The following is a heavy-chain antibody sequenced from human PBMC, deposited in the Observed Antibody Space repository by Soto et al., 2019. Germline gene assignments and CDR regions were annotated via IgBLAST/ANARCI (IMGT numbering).Heavy chain of an antibody. V-gene: IGHV3-66*01. CDR2: IYSGGST. Sequence: EVQLVESGGGLVQPGGSLRLSCAASGFTVSSNYMSWVRQAPGKGLEWVSVIYSGGSTYYADSVKGRFTISRDNSKNTLYLQMNSLRAEDTAVYYCARGGVRVVIRYYMDVWGKGTTVTVSS. CDR1: GFTVSSNY. CDR3: ARGGVRVVIRYYMDV. D-gene: IGHD3-10*01. J-gene: IGHJ6*03.